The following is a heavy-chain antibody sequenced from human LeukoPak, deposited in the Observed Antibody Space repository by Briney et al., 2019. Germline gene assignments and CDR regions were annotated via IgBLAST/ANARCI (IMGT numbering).Heavy chain of an antibody. Sequence: PSETLSLTCAVSGGSISSNNWWGWVRQPPGKGLEWIGEIYHSGSPNYNPSLKSRVTISVDKSRNHFSLNLSSVTAADTAVYYCARVYYYHYGMDVWAQGTTVTVSS. CDR2: IYHSGSP. V-gene: IGHV4-4*02. J-gene: IGHJ6*02. CDR3: ARVYYYHYGMDV. CDR1: GGSISSNNW.